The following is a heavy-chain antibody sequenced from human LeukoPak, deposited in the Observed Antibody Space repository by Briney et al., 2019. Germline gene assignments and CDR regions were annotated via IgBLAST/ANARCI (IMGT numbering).Heavy chain of an antibody. CDR2: INPSGGST. CDR3: ARDDSVRRYYDSSGYSPDY. D-gene: IGHD3-22*01. J-gene: IGHJ4*02. V-gene: IGHV1-46*01. Sequence: ASVKVSCKASGYSFTSYYMHWVRQAPGQGLEWMGIINPSGGSTSYAQKFQGRVTLTRDTSTSTVYMELSSLRSEDTAVYYCARDDSVRRYYDSSGYSPDYWGQGTLVTVSS. CDR1: GYSFTSYY.